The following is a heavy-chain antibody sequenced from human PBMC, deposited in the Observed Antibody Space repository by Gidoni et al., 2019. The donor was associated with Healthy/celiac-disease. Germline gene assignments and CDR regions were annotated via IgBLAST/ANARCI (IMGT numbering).Heavy chain of an antibody. V-gene: IGHV3-48*03. Sequence: EVQLVESGGGLIQPGGSLRLYCAASGFTFSSYEMNWVRQAPGKGLEWVSYISSSGSTIYYADSVKGRFTISRDNAKNSLYLQMNSLRAEDTAVYYCARVDYGDYVGDYWGQGTLVTVSS. CDR1: GFTFSSYE. J-gene: IGHJ4*02. D-gene: IGHD4-17*01. CDR2: ISSSGSTI. CDR3: ARVDYGDYVGDY.